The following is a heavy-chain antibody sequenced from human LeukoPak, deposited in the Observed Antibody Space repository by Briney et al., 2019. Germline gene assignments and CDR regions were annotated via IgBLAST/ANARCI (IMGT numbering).Heavy chain of an antibody. Sequence: GGSLRLSCAASGFTVSSNYMSWVRQAPGKGLEWVSVIYSGGSTYYADSVKGRFTISRDNSKNTLYLQMNSLRAEDAAVYYCATSPESSSWSGFDYWGQGTLVTVSS. J-gene: IGHJ4*02. CDR2: IYSGGST. CDR1: GFTVSSNY. V-gene: IGHV3-53*01. D-gene: IGHD6-13*01. CDR3: ATSPESSSWSGFDY.